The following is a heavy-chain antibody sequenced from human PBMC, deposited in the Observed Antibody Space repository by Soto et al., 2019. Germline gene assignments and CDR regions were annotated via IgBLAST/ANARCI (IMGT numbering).Heavy chain of an antibody. Sequence: EVQLVESGGGLVQPGRSLRLSCSASGFMFQDYTLHWVRQAPGKGLEWVSGINWNSGGIDYAGSVKGRFTISRDNAKKALYLQMNSLRPEDTALYYCAKQNYYGSGSRGYMDVWGKGTTVTVPS. V-gene: IGHV3-9*01. CDR1: GFMFQDYT. CDR3: AKQNYYGSGSRGYMDV. CDR2: INWNSGGI. J-gene: IGHJ6*03. D-gene: IGHD3-10*01.